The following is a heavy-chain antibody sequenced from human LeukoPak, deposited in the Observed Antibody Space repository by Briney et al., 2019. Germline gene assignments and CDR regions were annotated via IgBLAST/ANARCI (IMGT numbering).Heavy chain of an antibody. D-gene: IGHD5-24*01. V-gene: IGHV5-51*01. CDR1: GYSFTTYW. Sequence: GESLEISCKGSGYSFTTYWIAWVRQMPGKGLEWMGIIYPGDSETRYSPSLQGQVTISADKSISTDYLQWGSLKASDTAMYYCTRSPRDGYHDAFDIWGQGTVIAASS. J-gene: IGHJ3*02. CDR3: TRSPRDGYHDAFDI. CDR2: IYPGDSET.